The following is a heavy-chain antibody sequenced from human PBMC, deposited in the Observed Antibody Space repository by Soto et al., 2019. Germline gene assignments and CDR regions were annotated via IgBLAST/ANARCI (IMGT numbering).Heavy chain of an antibody. CDR1: GFTFDYYT. D-gene: IGHD6-19*01. J-gene: IGHJ4*02. CDR2: ISWDGGST. Sequence: GGSLSLSCAASGFTFDYYTMRLVRQAPGKGLEWVSLISWDGGSTYYADSVKGRFTISRDNSKNSLYLQMNSLRTEDTALYYCAKAVAGTGRGYFDYWGQGTLVTSPQ. CDR3: AKAVAGTGRGYFDY. V-gene: IGHV3-43*01.